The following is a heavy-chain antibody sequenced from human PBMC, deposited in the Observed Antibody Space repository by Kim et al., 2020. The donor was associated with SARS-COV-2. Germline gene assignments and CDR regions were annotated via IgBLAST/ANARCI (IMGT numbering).Heavy chain of an antibody. Sequence: GGSLRLSCAASGLTFSKSWMSWVRQAPGKGLEWVGRIKLKSDGGTTDYAAPVKGRFTVSRDDSTNTVYLQMNSLKIEDTAMYYCTAGTGFSDHDYWGQGALVTVSS. CDR3: TAGTGFSDHDY. J-gene: IGHJ4*02. V-gene: IGHV3-15*01. CDR2: IKLKSDGGTT. D-gene: IGHD2-8*02. CDR1: GLTFSKSW.